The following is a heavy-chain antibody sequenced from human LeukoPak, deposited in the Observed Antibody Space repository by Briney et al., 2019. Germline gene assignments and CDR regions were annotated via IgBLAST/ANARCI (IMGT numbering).Heavy chain of an antibody. Sequence: ASVKVPCKASGYTFTSYAMNWVRQAPGQGLEWMGWINTNTGNPTYAQGFTGRFVFSLDTSVSTTYLQISSLKAEDTAVYFCARAFQSLGGLSLPDYWGQGTLLTVSS. CDR2: INTNTGNP. V-gene: IGHV7-4-1*02. CDR3: ARAFQSLGGLSLPDY. CDR1: GYTFTSYA. D-gene: IGHD3-16*02. J-gene: IGHJ4*02.